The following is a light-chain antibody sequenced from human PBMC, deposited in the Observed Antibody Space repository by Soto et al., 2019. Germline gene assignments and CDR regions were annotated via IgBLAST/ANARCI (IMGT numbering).Light chain of an antibody. CDR2: EVA. V-gene: IGLV2-11*01. CDR1: SGDVGGYNY. CDR3: CSFAGGYTLDVV. Sequence: QSVLTQPRSVSGSPGQSVTISCTGTSGDVGGYNYVSWYQHHPGKAPKLVIYEVAQRPSGVPDRFSGSKSGNTASLTISGLQAEDEADYYCCSFAGGYTLDVVFGGGTKLTVL. J-gene: IGLJ2*01.